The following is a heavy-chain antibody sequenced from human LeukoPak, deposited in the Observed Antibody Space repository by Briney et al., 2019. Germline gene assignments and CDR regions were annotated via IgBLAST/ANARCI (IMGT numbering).Heavy chain of an antibody. CDR3: ARVGCSGGSCYSGRGPFDP. V-gene: IGHV3-7*01. Sequence: GGSLRLSCAASGLTFSSYWMSWVRQAPGKGLEWVANIKQDGSEKYYVDSVKGRFTISRDNAKNSLYLHMNSLRAEDTAVYYCARVGCSGGSCYSGRGPFDPWGQGTLVTVSS. CDR2: IKQDGSEK. J-gene: IGHJ5*02. CDR1: GLTFSSYW. D-gene: IGHD2-15*01.